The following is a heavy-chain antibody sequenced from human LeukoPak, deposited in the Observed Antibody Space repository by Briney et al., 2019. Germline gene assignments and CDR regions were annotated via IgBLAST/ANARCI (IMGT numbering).Heavy chain of an antibody. CDR3: GRDSDGYGPDY. CDR1: GFTFSSYA. V-gene: IGHV3-30-3*01. CDR2: ISYDGSNK. D-gene: IGHD2-21*02. J-gene: IGHJ4*02. Sequence: PGGSLRLSCAASGFTFSSYAMHWVRQAPGKGLEWVAVISYDGSNKYYADSVKGRFTISRDNSKNTLYLQMNSLRAEDTAVYYCGRDSDGYGPDYWGQGTLVTVSS.